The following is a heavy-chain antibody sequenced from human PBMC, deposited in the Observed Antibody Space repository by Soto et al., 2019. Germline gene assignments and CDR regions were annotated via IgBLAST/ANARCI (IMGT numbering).Heavy chain of an antibody. Sequence: SGPTLVNPTQTLTLTCTFSGFSLSTSGMCVSWIRQPPGKALEWLALIDWDDDKYYSTSLKTRLTISKDTSKNQVVLTMTNMDPVDTATYYCARIRLAARGWGYYYYGMDVCGQGTTVTVSS. V-gene: IGHV2-70*01. CDR3: ARIRLAARGWGYYYYGMDV. CDR1: GFSLSTSGMC. J-gene: IGHJ6*02. D-gene: IGHD6-6*01. CDR2: IDWDDDK.